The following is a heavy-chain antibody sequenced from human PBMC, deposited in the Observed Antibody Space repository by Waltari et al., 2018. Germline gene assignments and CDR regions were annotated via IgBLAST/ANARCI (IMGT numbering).Heavy chain of an antibody. D-gene: IGHD3-16*01. CDR3: ATVQRGMAWFDP. J-gene: IGHJ5*02. Sequence: QVQLVQSGAEVKKPGASVKVSCKVSGYTLTELSMHWVRQAPGKGLEWMGGLDHEDGETIDAQKFQGRVTMTEDTSTDTAYMELSSLRSEDTAVYYCATVQRGMAWFDPWGQGTLVTVSS. CDR2: LDHEDGET. CDR1: GYTLTELS. V-gene: IGHV1-24*01.